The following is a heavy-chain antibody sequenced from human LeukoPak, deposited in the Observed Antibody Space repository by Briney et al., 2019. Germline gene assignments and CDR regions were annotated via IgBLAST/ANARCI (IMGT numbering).Heavy chain of an antibody. CDR1: GVSISSYY. CDR3: ARANPGPDY. CDR2: IYYSGST. D-gene: IGHD1-14*01. J-gene: IGHJ4*02. V-gene: IGHV4-59*01. Sequence: SETLSLTCTVSGVSISSYYWSWIRQPPGKGLEWIGYIYYSGSTNYNPSLKSRVTISVDTSKNQFSLKLSSVTAADTAVYYCARANPGPDYWGQGTLVTVSS.